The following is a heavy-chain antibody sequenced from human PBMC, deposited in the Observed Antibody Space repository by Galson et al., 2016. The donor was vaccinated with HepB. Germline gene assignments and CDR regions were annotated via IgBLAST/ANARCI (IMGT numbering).Heavy chain of an antibody. CDR3: ARLVEEGSNYFDY. CDR2: INYSGHT. Sequence: EPLSLTCSVSGGSISGRPYYYCWVRQPPGQGLEWIGSINYSGHTYYNTSLNSRVTMSVDTSNHQFSLRLSSVIASDTAVYFCARLVEEGSNYFDYWGQGALVTVSS. V-gene: IGHV4-39*01. CDR1: GGSISGRPYY. D-gene: IGHD3-10*01. J-gene: IGHJ4*02.